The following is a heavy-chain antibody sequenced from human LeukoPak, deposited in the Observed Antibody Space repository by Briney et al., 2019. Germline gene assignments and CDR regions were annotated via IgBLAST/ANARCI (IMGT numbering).Heavy chain of an antibody. Sequence: GASVKVSCKASGGTFSSYAISWVRQAPGQGLEWMGGIIPIFGTANYAQKFQGRVTITADESTSTAYMELSSLRSEDTAVYYCARTPNFVVVTGNIGYYFDYWGQGTLVTVSS. CDR1: GGTFSSYA. CDR3: ARTPNFVVVTGNIGYYFDY. CDR2: IIPIFGTA. J-gene: IGHJ4*02. D-gene: IGHD2-21*02. V-gene: IGHV1-69*01.